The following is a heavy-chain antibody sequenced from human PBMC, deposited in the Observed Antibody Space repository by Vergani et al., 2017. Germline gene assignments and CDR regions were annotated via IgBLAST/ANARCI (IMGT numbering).Heavy chain of an antibody. CDR2: INHSGST. CDR1: GGSFSGYY. CDR3: ARSLPTDNFDS. Sequence: QVQLQQWGAGLLKPSETLSLTCAVYGGSFSGYYWSWIRQPPGKGLEWIGEINHSGSTNYNPSLKSRVTISVDTSKNRLSLKLSSVTAADTAVYYCARSLPTDNFDSGSQGTLVTVSS. V-gene: IGHV4-34*01. J-gene: IGHJ4*02.